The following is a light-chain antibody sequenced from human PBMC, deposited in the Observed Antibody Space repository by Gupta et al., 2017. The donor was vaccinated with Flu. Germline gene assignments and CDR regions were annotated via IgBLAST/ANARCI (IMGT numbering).Light chain of an antibody. J-gene: IGLJ1*01. CDR1: SSDVGGYDY. Sequence: ITTSCTGTSSDVGGYDYVCWYQQHPGKAPQLMIYEVTNRPSGVPNRFSGSKSGSTASLTITGLQAEDEADYYCNSPTSGSTLLVFGTGTKVTVL. CDR3: NSPTSGSTLLV. V-gene: IGLV2-14*01. CDR2: EVT.